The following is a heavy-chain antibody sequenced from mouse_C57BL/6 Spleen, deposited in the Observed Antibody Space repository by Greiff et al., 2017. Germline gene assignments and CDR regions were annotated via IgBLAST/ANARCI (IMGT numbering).Heavy chain of an antibody. CDR1: GYTFTSYW. D-gene: IGHD1-1*01. J-gene: IGHJ2*01. CDR2: IDPNSGGT. Sequence: QVQLKQPGAELVKPGASVKLSCKASGYTFTSYWMHWVKQRPGRGLEWIGRIDPNSGGTKYNEKFKSKATLTVDKPSSTAYMQLSSLTSEDSAVYDCARRRDDYYGSSYDFDYWGQGTTLTVSS. V-gene: IGHV1-72*01. CDR3: ARRRDDYYGSSYDFDY.